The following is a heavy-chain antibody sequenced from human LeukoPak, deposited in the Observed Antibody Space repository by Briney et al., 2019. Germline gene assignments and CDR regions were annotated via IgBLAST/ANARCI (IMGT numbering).Heavy chain of an antibody. V-gene: IGHV3-53*01. D-gene: IGHD3-10*01. CDR3: ARSSQVKGYYYYGMDV. J-gene: IGHJ6*02. CDR1: GFTVSSNY. CDR2: IYSDGST. Sequence: GGSLRLSCAASGFTVSSNYMSWVRQAPGKGLEWVSVIYSDGSTYYADSVKGRFTISRDNSKNTLYLQMNSLRAEDTAVYYCARSSQVKGYYYYGMDVWGQGTTVTVSS.